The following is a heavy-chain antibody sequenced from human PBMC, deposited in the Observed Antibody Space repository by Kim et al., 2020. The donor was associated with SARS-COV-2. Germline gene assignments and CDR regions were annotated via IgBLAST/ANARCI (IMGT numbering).Heavy chain of an antibody. V-gene: IGHV1-69*13. Sequence: SVKVSCKASGGTFSSYAISWVRQAPGQGLEWMGGIIPIFGTANYAQKFQGRVTITADESTSTAYMELSSLRSEDTAVYYCARVFFPSGSSDYYYYGMDVWGQGTTVTVSS. CDR3: ARVFFPSGSSDYYYYGMDV. J-gene: IGHJ6*02. D-gene: IGHD1-26*01. CDR1: GGTFSSYA. CDR2: IIPIFGTA.